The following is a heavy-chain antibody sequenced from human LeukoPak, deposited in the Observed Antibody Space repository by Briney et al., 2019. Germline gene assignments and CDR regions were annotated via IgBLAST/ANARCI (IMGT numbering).Heavy chain of an antibody. D-gene: IGHD4-17*01. Sequence: GGSLRLSCAASGFSFSDYAIYWVRQTPGKGLEWVAFIRYDGTNKIYADSVKGRFTISRDNSYNTVYLQMNSLRAEDTAVYYCAKTVTTSLDYWGQGTLVTVSS. CDR1: GFSFSDYA. CDR2: IRYDGTNK. V-gene: IGHV3-30*02. J-gene: IGHJ4*02. CDR3: AKTVTTSLDY.